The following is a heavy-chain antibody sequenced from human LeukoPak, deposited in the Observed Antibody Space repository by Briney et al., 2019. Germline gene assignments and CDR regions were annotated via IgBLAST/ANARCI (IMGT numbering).Heavy chain of an antibody. CDR2: ISGSGGST. Sequence: PGGSLRLSCAASGFTFSSYAMSWARQAPGKGLEWVSAISGSGGSTYYADSVKGRFTISRDSSKNTLYLQMNSLRAEDTAVYYCAKDPKAVAQYYFDYWGQGTLVTVSS. CDR3: AKDPKAVAQYYFDY. D-gene: IGHD6-19*01. J-gene: IGHJ4*02. CDR1: GFTFSSYA. V-gene: IGHV3-23*01.